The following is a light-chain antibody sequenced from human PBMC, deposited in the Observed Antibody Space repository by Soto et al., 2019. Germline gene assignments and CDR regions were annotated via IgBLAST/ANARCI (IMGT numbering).Light chain of an antibody. CDR3: QQYIDWPRT. CDR1: QRVTTN. Sequence: IVMTLSPATLSVSPGERAILSCRASQRVTTNLAWYQQRPGQAPRLLIYGISTRATGIPTRFSGSVSGTEFTHTISSLQSEDFAVYYCQQYIDWPRTFGQGTKVDIK. CDR2: GIS. V-gene: IGKV3-15*01. J-gene: IGKJ1*01.